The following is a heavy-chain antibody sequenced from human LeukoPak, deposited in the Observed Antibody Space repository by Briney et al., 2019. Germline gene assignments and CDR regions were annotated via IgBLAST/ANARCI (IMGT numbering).Heavy chain of an antibody. J-gene: IGHJ4*02. CDR1: GGSISSYY. CDR2: IYYSGST. CDR3: ARGRGPNDY. V-gene: IGHV4-59*01. Sequence: SETLSLTCTVSGGSISSYYWSWIRQPPGKGLEWIGYIYYSGSTNYNPSLKSRVTISVDTSKNQFSLKLTSVTAADTAVYSCARGRGPNDYWGQGTPVTVFS. D-gene: IGHD3-10*01.